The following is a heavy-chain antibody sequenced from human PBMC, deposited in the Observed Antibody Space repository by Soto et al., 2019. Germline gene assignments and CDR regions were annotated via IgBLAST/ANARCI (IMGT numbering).Heavy chain of an antibody. J-gene: IGHJ4*02. CDR3: ARRYYGDYEEYYFDY. Sequence: QVQLVESGGGVVQPGRSLRLSCAASGFTFSSYAMHWVRQAPGKGLVWVAVISYDGSNKYYADSVKGRFTISRDNSKNTLYLQMNSLRAEDTAVYYCARRYYGDYEEYYFDYWGQGTLVTVSS. D-gene: IGHD4-17*01. CDR1: GFTFSSYA. CDR2: ISYDGSNK. V-gene: IGHV3-30-3*01.